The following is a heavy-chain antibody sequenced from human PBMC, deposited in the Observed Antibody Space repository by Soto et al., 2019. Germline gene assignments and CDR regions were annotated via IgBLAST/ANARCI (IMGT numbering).Heavy chain of an antibody. J-gene: IGHJ3*02. V-gene: IGHV3-21*01. CDR1: GVTFSSFS. Sequence: PGGSLRLSCAASGVTFSSFSFNWVRQAPGKGLEWVSFILSSGGSIYYADSVKGRFTISRDNAKNSLYLQMNSLKDEDTAVYYCARDTEWLRSKAAFDIWGQGTMVTVSS. CDR2: ILSSGGSI. D-gene: IGHD5-12*01. CDR3: ARDTEWLRSKAAFDI.